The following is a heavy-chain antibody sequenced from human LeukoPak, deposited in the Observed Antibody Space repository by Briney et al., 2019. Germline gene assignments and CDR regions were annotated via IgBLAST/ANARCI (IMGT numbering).Heavy chain of an antibody. CDR2: IHYSGST. V-gene: IGHV4-39*01. J-gene: IGHJ4*02. CDR3: ARLAYCSSTSCYPNY. D-gene: IGHD2-2*01. Sequence: PSETLSLTCTVSGGSISSYYWGWIRQPPGKGLEWIASIHYSGSTDYNPSLKSRVTISVDTSENQFSLKLRFVTAADTAVYYCARLAYCSSTSCYPNYWGQGALVTVSS. CDR1: GGSISSYY.